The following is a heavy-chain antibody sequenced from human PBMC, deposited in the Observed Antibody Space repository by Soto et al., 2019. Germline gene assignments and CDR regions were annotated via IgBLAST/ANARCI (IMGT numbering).Heavy chain of an antibody. CDR3: ARGQLVPFDY. D-gene: IGHD6-6*01. Sequence: QVQLVESGGGVVQPGRSLRLSCAASGFTFSSYGMHWVRQAPVKGLEWVAVIWYDGSNKYYADSVKGRFTISRDNSKNTLYLQMNSRRAEDTAVYYCARGQLVPFDYWGQGTLVTVSS. CDR1: GFTFSSYG. V-gene: IGHV3-33*01. J-gene: IGHJ4*02. CDR2: IWYDGSNK.